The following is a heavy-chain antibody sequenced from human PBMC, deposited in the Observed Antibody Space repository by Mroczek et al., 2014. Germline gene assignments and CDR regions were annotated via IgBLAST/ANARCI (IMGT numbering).Heavy chain of an antibody. CDR1: GGSFSGYY. CDR3: ASGTRFLTWYYYYMDV. V-gene: IGHV4-34*01. J-gene: IGHJ6*03. D-gene: IGHD3-3*01. CDR2: INHSGST. Sequence: QVQLQQWGAGLLKPSETLSLTCAVYGGSFSGYYWSWIRQPPGKGLEWIGEINHSGSTNYNPSLKSRVTISVDTSKNQFSLKLSSVTAADTAVYYCASGTRFLTWYYYYMDVWGKGTTVTVSS.